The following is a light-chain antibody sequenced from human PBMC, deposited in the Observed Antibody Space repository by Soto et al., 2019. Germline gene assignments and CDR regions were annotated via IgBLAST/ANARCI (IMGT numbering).Light chain of an antibody. Sequence: SSELTQPPSVSVSPGQTANITCSGENLGNKYASWYQQKPGQSPVVIIYEDTKRPSGIPERFSGSNSGNTATLTISGTQTMDEADYYCQAWDISTVIFGGGTKLTVL. V-gene: IGLV3-1*01. CDR1: NLGNKY. CDR3: QAWDISTVI. J-gene: IGLJ2*01. CDR2: EDT.